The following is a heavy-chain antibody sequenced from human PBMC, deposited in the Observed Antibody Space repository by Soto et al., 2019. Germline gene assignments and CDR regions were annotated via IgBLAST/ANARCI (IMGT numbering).Heavy chain of an antibody. CDR2: INESGNI. V-gene: IGHV4-34*01. D-gene: IGHD3-10*01. CDR3: ARGLILWFGELSRRGGYYYYMDV. Sequence: QVQLQQWGAGLLKPSETLSLTCAVYGGSFSGYQWSWIRQTPGKGLEWIGEINESGNINYNPSLKRRVIILVYTAKKQISLKLSSVTAADTAVYYCARGLILWFGELSRRGGYYYYMDVWGKGTTVTVSS. CDR1: GGSFSGYQ. J-gene: IGHJ6*03.